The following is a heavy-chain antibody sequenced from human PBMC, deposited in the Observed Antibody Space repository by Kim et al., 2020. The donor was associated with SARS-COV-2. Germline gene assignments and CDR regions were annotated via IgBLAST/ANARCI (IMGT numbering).Heavy chain of an antibody. Sequence: GGSLRLSCAASGFTFSSYAMHWVRQAPGNGLEWVAVISYDGSNKYYADSVKGRFTISRDNSKNTLYLQMNSLRAEDTAVYYCARSGYGSGMDVWGQGTTVTVSS. J-gene: IGHJ6*02. V-gene: IGHV3-30*04. CDR3: ARSGYGSGMDV. D-gene: IGHD5-12*01. CDR1: GFTFSSYA. CDR2: ISYDGSNK.